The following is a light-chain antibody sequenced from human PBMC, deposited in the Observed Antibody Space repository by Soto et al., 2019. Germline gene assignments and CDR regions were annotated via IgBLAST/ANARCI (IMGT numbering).Light chain of an antibody. V-gene: IGLV2-14*01. CDR1: SGDIGDYNY. J-gene: IGLJ1*01. Sequence: SVLTQPASVSGSHGQSITISCVGTSGDIGDYNYVSWYQQHPGKVPKVIIYDVSNRPSGVSYRFSGTKSGNTASLTVSGLQAEDEADYYCCSYTRSGTLIFGTGTKVTVL. CDR2: DVS. CDR3: CSYTRSGTLI.